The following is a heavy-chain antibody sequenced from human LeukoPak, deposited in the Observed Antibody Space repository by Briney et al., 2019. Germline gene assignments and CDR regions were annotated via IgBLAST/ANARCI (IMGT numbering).Heavy chain of an antibody. J-gene: IGHJ1*01. Sequence: GGSLRLSCAASGFTFSSYAMSWVRQAPGKGLEWVSAISGSGGSTYYADSVKGRFTISRDNSKNTLYLQMNSLRAEDTAVYYCARDGYSYGYQDWGQGTLVTVSS. CDR2: ISGSGGST. V-gene: IGHV3-23*01. CDR1: GFTFSSYA. D-gene: IGHD5-18*01. CDR3: ARDGYSYGYQD.